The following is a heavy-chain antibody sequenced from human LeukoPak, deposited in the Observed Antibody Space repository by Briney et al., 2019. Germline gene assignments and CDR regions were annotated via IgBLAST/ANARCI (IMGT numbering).Heavy chain of an antibody. CDR2: ISSSSSTI. V-gene: IGHV3-48*01. CDR1: GFTFSSYA. CDR3: ARDLIPYYYDSSGYSPLGDY. J-gene: IGHJ4*02. D-gene: IGHD3-22*01. Sequence: GGSLRLSCAPSGFTFSSYAMSWVRQAPGKGLEWVSYISSSSSTIYYADSVKGRFTISRDNAKNSLYLQMNSLRAEDTAVYYCARDLIPYYYDSSGYSPLGDYWGQGTLVTVSS.